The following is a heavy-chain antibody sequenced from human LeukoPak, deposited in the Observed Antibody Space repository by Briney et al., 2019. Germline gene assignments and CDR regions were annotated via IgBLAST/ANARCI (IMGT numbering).Heavy chain of an antibody. CDR1: GFTFSSYA. Sequence: GRSLRLSCAASGFTFSSYAMHWVRQAPGKGLEWVAFISHDGSSEDYADSVKGRFTISRDNSKNTVYLQMNSLRTEDTAVYYCARDREVVVTALFYWGQGALVTVSS. J-gene: IGHJ4*02. D-gene: IGHD2-21*02. CDR3: ARDREVVVTALFY. CDR2: ISHDGSSE. V-gene: IGHV3-30*04.